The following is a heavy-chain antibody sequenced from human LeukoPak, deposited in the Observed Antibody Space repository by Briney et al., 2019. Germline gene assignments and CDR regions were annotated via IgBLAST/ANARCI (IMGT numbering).Heavy chain of an antibody. CDR2: IYYSGST. V-gene: IGHV4-59*08. D-gene: IGHD6-19*01. J-gene: IGHJ6*02. Sequence: KTSETLSLTCTVSGGSISNYYWSWIRQPPGKGLEWIGYIYYSGSTNYNPSLKSRVTISVDMSKNQFSLKLSSVTAADTAVYYCARLSSGWHYYYYGMDVWGQGTTVTVSS. CDR3: ARLSSGWHYYYYGMDV. CDR1: GGSISNYY.